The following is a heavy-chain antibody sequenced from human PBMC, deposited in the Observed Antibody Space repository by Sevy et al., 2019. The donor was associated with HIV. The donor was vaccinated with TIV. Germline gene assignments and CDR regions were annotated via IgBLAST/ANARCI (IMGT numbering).Heavy chain of an antibody. D-gene: IGHD3-22*01. J-gene: IGHJ4*02. CDR3: LIGRGHNYDSRGGTYFDY. CDR1: GGSFSGYY. Sequence: SEILSLTCAVYGGSFSGYYWSWIRQPPGKGLEWVGEINHSGSTNYNPSLKSRVTISVDTSKNQFPLKLSSVTAADTAVNYWLIGRGHNYDSRGGTYFDYWGQGTLVTVSS. CDR2: INHSGST. V-gene: IGHV4-34*01.